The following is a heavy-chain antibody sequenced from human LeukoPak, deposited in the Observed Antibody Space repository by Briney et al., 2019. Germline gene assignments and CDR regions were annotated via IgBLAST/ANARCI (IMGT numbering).Heavy chain of an antibody. CDR3: ASSTGMIKFNY. D-gene: IGHD1-14*01. J-gene: IGHJ4*02. CDR1: GFTFSSYS. V-gene: IGHV3-21*01. CDR2: ISSSSSYI. Sequence: GGSLRLSCAASGFTFSSYSMNWVRQAPGKGLEWVSSISSSSSYIYYADSVKGRFTISRDNAKNSLYLQMNSLRVEDTAVYHCASSTGMIKFNYWGQGTLLTVSS.